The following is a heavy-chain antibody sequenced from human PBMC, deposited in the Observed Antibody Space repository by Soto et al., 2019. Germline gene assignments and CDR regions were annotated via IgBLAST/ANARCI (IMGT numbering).Heavy chain of an antibody. Sequence: RLSCAASGFTFKTYGVHWLRQAPGKGLEWVAVISYDGSNKYYADSVKGRFTLSRDNSKNTLYLQMDSLRAEDTAVYYCASTYYYDSSGYYPTFDYWGQGTLVTVSS. J-gene: IGHJ4*02. D-gene: IGHD3-22*01. CDR3: ASTYYYDSSGYYPTFDY. V-gene: IGHV3-30*03. CDR2: ISYDGSNK. CDR1: GFTFKTYG.